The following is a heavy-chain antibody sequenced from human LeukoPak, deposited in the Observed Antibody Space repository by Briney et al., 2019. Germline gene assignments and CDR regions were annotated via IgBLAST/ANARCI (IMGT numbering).Heavy chain of an antibody. CDR3: ARVLSGSYDY. CDR2: INHSGST. J-gene: IGHJ4*02. D-gene: IGHD1-26*01. CDR1: GGSFSGYY. Sequence: SETLSLTCAVYGGSFSGYYWSWIRQPPGKGLEWIGEINHSGSTNYNPSLKSRVTISVDTSKNQFSLKLSSVTAADTAVYYCARVLSGSYDYWGQGTLVTVSS. V-gene: IGHV4-34*01.